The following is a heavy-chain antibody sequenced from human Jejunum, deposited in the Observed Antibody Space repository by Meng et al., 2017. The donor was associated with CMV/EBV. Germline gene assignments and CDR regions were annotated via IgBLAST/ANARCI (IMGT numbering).Heavy chain of an antibody. J-gene: IGHJ6*02. CDR3: AKESGEYQMLSYYGLDV. Sequence: FSSCAMTWVRQAPGKGLEWLSVISRSGGDTYYADSVKGRFTISRDNSKNTLYLQMDSLRAEDTAVYYCAKESGEYQMLSYYGLDVWGQGTTVTVSS. CDR2: ISRSGGDT. CDR1: FSSCA. V-gene: IGHV3-23*01. D-gene: IGHD2-2*01.